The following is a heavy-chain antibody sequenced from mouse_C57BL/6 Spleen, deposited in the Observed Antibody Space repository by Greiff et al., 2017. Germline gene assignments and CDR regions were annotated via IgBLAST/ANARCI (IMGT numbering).Heavy chain of an antibody. CDR3: TRDLHGWFAY. Sequence: EVKLVESGEGLVKPGGSLKLSCAASGFTFSSYAMSWVRQTPEKRLEWVAYISSGGDYIYYADTVKGRFTISRDNARNTLYLQMISLKSEDTAMYYCTRDLHGWFAYWGQGTLVTVSA. J-gene: IGHJ3*01. CDR2: ISSGGDYI. CDR1: GFTFSSYA. V-gene: IGHV5-9-1*02. D-gene: IGHD1-2*01.